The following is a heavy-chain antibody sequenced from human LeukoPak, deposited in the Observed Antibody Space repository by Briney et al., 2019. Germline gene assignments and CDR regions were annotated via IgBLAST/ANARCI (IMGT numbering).Heavy chain of an antibody. CDR3: ARLLWGFGENYFDY. CDR1: GGSLSSSSYY. V-gene: IGHV4-39*01. D-gene: IGHD3-10*01. CDR2: IYYSGST. Sequence: PSETLSFTCAVSGGSLSSSSYYWGWIRQPPGKGLGGLGSIYYSGSTYYNPSLKSRVTISVDTSKNQFSLKLSSVTAADTAVYYCARLLWGFGENYFDYWGQGTLVTVSS. J-gene: IGHJ4*02.